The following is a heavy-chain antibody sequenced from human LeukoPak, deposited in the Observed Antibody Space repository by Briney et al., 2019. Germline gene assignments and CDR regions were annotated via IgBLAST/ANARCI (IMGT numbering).Heavy chain of an antibody. D-gene: IGHD1-26*01. CDR1: GYSISSGYY. CDR2: IYHSGST. CDR3: ARASYSGSYTWDY. Sequence: SETLSLTCAVSGYSISSGYYWGWIRQPPGKGLEWIGSIYHSGSTYYNPSLKSRVTISVDTSKDQFSLKLSSVTAADTAVYYCARASYSGSYTWDYWGQGTLVTVSS. V-gene: IGHV4-38-2*01. J-gene: IGHJ4*02.